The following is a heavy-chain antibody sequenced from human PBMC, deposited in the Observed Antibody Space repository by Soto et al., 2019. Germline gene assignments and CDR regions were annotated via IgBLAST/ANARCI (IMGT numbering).Heavy chain of an antibody. V-gene: IGHV3-30*03. CDR3: VRGQYYFDS. CDR1: GFPFTSYG. D-gene: IGHD2-8*01. Sequence: QVQLVESGGGVVQPGRSLRLSCAASGFPFTSYGMHWVREGPDKGLEWVAIISYDGSDKYYADSVKGRFTISRDNSKKPLYLQMTGPRPENTALYYCVRGQYYFDSRGEGGLVISSS. J-gene: IGHJ5*01. CDR2: ISYDGSDK.